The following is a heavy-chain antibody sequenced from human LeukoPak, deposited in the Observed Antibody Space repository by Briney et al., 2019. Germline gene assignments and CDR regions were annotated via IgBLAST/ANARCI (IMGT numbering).Heavy chain of an antibody. Sequence: SETLSLTCAVYGGSFSGYYWSWIRQPPGKGLEWIGEINHSGSTNYNPSLKSRVTISVDTSKNQFSLKLSSVTAADTAVYYCATGRIAAAAAVYYFDYWGQGTLVTVSS. J-gene: IGHJ4*02. CDR1: GGSFSGYY. V-gene: IGHV4-34*01. CDR3: ATGRIAAAAAVYYFDY. D-gene: IGHD6-13*01. CDR2: INHSGST.